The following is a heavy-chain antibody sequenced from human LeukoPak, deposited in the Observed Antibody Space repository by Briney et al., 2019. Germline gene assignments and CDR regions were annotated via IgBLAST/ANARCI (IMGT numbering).Heavy chain of an antibody. CDR2: ISGSGGST. Sequence: PGGSLRLSRVASVYTLSSYAMSCVRQAPGKGLECVSAISGSGGSTYYADSVKGRFTISRDNSKNTLYLQMNSLRAEDTAVYYCAKDRRRYYYGSGSLGPFDYWGQGTLVTVSS. D-gene: IGHD3-10*01. J-gene: IGHJ4*02. CDR1: VYTLSSYA. CDR3: AKDRRRYYYGSGSLGPFDY. V-gene: IGHV3-23*01.